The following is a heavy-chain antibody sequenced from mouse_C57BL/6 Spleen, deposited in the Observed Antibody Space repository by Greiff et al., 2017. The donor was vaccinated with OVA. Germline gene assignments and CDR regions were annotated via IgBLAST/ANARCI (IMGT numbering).Heavy chain of an antibody. CDR3: ATLPCYWYVDV. CDR1: GFTFSDYG. J-gene: IGHJ1*03. CDR2: ISSGSSTI. Sequence: EVQLMESGGGLVKPGGSLKLSCAASGFTFSDYGMHWVRQAPEKGLEWVAYISSGSSTIYYADTVKGRFTISTDNATNTLFLQMTRLRSEDTAMYYCATLPCYWYVDVWGTGTTVTVSS. V-gene: IGHV5-17*01.